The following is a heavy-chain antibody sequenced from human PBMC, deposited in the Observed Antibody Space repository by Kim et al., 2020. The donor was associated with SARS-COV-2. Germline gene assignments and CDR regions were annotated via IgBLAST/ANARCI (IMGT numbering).Heavy chain of an antibody. CDR3: ARDGGDSSGYSTYWYFDL. J-gene: IGHJ2*01. Sequence: GRFTISRDNAKNSLYLRMNSLRAEDTAVYYCARDGGDSSGYSTYWYFDLWGRGTLVTVSS. V-gene: IGHV3-48*03. D-gene: IGHD3-22*01.